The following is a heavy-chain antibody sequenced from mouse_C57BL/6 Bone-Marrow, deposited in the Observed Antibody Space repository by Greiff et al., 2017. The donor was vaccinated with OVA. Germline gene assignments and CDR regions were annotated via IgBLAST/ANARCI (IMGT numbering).Heavy chain of an antibody. CDR1: GYTFTSYW. CDR3: ARLLRFTYWYFDV. Sequence: VQLQQPGTELVKPGASVKLSCKASGYTFTSYWMHWVKQRPGQGLEWIGNINPSNGGTNYNEKFKSKATLTVDKSSSTAYMQLSSLTSGDSAVYYCARLLRFTYWYFDVWGTGTTVTVSS. V-gene: IGHV1-53*01. CDR2: INPSNGGT. J-gene: IGHJ1*03. D-gene: IGHD1-1*01.